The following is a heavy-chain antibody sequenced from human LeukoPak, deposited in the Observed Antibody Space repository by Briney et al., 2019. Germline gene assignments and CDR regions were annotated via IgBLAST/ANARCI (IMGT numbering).Heavy chain of an antibody. D-gene: IGHD5-18*01. CDR2: MNRNSGNT. CDR1: GYGFTSYG. J-gene: IGHJ6*01. V-gene: IGHV1-8*01. CDR3: ERGRGSYAYFDGMDV. Sequence: GASVKVSFKASGYGFTSYGIGWVRHGTGQALERMVWMNRNSGNTGYAQKFQARVSMTRNTSISTTYMELNSLRSEDTAVCYCERGRGSYAYFDGMDV.